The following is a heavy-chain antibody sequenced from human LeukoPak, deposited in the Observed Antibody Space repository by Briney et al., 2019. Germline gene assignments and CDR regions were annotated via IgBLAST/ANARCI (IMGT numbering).Heavy chain of an antibody. J-gene: IGHJ6*02. V-gene: IGHV3-30*04. CDR1: GFTFSSYA. Sequence: GGSLRLSCAASGFTFSSYAMHWVRQAPGKGLEWVAVISYDGSIKYYADSVKGRFTISRDNSKNTLFLQMNSLRVEDTAVYYCARDAHRGSYYYYGMDVWGQGTTVTVSS. CDR2: ISYDGSIK. D-gene: IGHD1-26*01. CDR3: ARDAHRGSYYYYGMDV.